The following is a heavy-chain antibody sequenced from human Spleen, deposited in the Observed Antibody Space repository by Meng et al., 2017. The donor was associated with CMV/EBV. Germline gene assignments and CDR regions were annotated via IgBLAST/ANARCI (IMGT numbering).Heavy chain of an antibody. V-gene: IGHV3-38-3*01. CDR3: ARATVIFGVVIIEGYGMDV. Sequence: GESLKISCAASGFTVSSNEMSWVRQAPGKGLEWVSSISGGSTYYADSRKGRFTISRDNSKNTLHLQMNSLRAEDTAVYYCARATVIFGVVIIEGYGMDVWGQGTTVTVSS. J-gene: IGHJ6*02. CDR2: ISGGST. CDR1: GFTVSSNE. D-gene: IGHD3-3*01.